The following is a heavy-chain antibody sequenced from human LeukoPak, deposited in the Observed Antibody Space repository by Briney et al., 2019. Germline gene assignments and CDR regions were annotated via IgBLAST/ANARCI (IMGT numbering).Heavy chain of an antibody. J-gene: IGHJ4*02. Sequence: PGGSLRLSCAASGFTFGSYAMHWVRQAPGKGLEWVAVISYDGSNKYYADSVKGRFTISRDNSKNTLYLQMNSLRAEDTAVYYCARAVAGLDYWGQGTLVTVSS. D-gene: IGHD6-19*01. V-gene: IGHV3-30-3*01. CDR3: ARAVAGLDY. CDR2: ISYDGSNK. CDR1: GFTFGSYA.